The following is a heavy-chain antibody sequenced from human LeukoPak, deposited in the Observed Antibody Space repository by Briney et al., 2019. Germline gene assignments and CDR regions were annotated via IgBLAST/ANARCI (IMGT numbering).Heavy chain of an antibody. Sequence: SETLSLTCTASGYSISSGYYWGWIRQPPGKGLEWIGSIYHSGSTYYNPSLKSRVTISVDTSKNQFSLKLSSVTAADTAVYYCAREGSVAAGTWPSLVDYWGQGTLVTVSS. J-gene: IGHJ4*02. CDR2: IYHSGST. CDR3: AREGSVAAGTWPSLVDY. CDR1: GYSISSGYY. D-gene: IGHD6-13*01. V-gene: IGHV4-38-2*02.